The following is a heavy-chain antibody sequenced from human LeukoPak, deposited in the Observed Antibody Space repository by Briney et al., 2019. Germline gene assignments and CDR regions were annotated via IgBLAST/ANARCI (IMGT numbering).Heavy chain of an antibody. CDR1: GFTFRDYW. D-gene: IGHD3-22*01. Sequence: GGSLRLSCAASGFTFRDYWMSWVRQAPGKGLEWVANIKEDGSEKHYVDSVKGRFTISRDNAKNSLYLQSLYLQMNSLRAEDTAVYYCARDHYSSFDYWGQGTLVTVSS. V-gene: IGHV3-7*01. J-gene: IGHJ4*02. CDR2: IKEDGSEK. CDR3: ARDHYSSFDY.